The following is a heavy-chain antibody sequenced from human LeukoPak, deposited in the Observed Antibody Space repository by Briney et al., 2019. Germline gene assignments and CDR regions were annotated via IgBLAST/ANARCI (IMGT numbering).Heavy chain of an antibody. CDR2: ISGSGGST. CDR3: AKEGHDQDSSGYYPPVG. J-gene: IGHJ4*02. V-gene: IGHV3-23*01. Sequence: GGSLRLSCAASGFTFSSYAMSWVRQAPGKGLEWVSAISGSGGSTYYADSVKGRFTISRDNSKNTLYLQMNSLRAEDTAVYYCAKEGHDQDSSGYYPPVGWGQGTLVTVSS. D-gene: IGHD3-22*01. CDR1: GFTFSSYA.